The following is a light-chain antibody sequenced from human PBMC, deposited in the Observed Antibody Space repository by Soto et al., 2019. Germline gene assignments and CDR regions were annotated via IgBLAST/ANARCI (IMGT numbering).Light chain of an antibody. J-gene: IGKJ5*01. V-gene: IGKV1-39*01. CDR3: QQSYTALSIT. CDR1: ETINRH. CDR2: GAS. Sequence: DIQMTQSPSSLSASVGDRVTITCRASETINRHLNWYQQQPGKAPKLLIYGASSLQNGVPSRFRGGGSGTDFTLIITNLQPEDFETYYCQQSYTALSITFGQGTLLQIK.